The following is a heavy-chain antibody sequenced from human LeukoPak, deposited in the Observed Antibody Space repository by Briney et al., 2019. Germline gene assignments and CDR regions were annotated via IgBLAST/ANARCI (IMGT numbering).Heavy chain of an antibody. D-gene: IGHD4/OR15-4a*01. Sequence: PGGSLRLSCAASGFPFSHSAMSWVRQAPGKGLEWVSAIGGRADTTYYAGSVKGRFTISRDNAKDTLYLQMNSLRADDTAVYYCARRDAANSKGLDFWGQGTLVTVSS. V-gene: IGHV3-23*01. CDR3: ARRDAANSKGLDF. J-gene: IGHJ4*02. CDR2: IGGRADTT. CDR1: GFPFSHSA.